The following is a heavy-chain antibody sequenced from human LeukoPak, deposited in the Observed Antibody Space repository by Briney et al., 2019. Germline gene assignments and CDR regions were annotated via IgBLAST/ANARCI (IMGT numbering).Heavy chain of an antibody. J-gene: IGHJ4*02. V-gene: IGHV4-59*01. CDR3: AGDIPPYYDIFDY. Sequence: SETLSLTCTVSGGSISSYYWSWIRQPPGKGLEWIGYIYYSGSTNYNPSLKSRVTISADTSKNQFSLKLSSVTAADTAVYYCAGDIPPYYDIFDYWGQGILVTVSS. CDR2: IYYSGST. CDR1: GGSISSYY. D-gene: IGHD3-9*01.